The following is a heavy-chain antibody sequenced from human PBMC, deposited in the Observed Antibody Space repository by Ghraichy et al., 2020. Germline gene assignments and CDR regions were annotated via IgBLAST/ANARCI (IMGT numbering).Heavy chain of an antibody. J-gene: IGHJ6*02. CDR3: ARGHYYYYGMDV. CDR1: GFTFSDYY. CDR2: ISSSGSTI. Sequence: LSLTCAASGFTFSDYYMSWIRQAPGKGLEWVSYISSSGSTIYYADSVKGRFTISRDNAKNSLYLQMNSLRAEDTAVYYCARGHYYYYGMDVWGQGTTVTVSS. V-gene: IGHV3-11*01.